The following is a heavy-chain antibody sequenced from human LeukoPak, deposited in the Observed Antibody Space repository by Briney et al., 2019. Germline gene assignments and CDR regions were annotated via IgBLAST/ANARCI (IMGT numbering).Heavy chain of an antibody. CDR2: ISSSSSYI. CDR3: ARVLWFGESQRPLYYYYYGMDV. D-gene: IGHD3-10*01. J-gene: IGHJ6*02. V-gene: IGHV3-21*01. CDR1: GFTFSSYS. Sequence: PGGSLRLSCAASGFTFSSYSMNWVRQAPGKGLEWVSSISSSSSYIYYADSVKGRFTISRDNAKNSLYLQMNSPRAEDTAVYYCARVLWFGESQRPLYYYYYGMDVWGQGTTVTVSS.